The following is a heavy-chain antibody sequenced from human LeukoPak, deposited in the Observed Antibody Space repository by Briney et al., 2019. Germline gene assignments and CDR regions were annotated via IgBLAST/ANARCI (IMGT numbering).Heavy chain of an antibody. V-gene: IGHV4-39*01. D-gene: IGHD1-26*01. CDR3: AKVAATPPGYYGVDV. Sequence: PSETLSLTCSVSGGSISSSIYYWGWIRPPPGKGLEWIGNIYYSGSTFYSPSLKSRVTISVDTSKNQFSLKVRSVTAADTAVYYCAKVAATPPGYYGVDVWGQGTTVTVSS. CDR2: IYYSGST. CDR1: GGSISSSIYY. J-gene: IGHJ6*02.